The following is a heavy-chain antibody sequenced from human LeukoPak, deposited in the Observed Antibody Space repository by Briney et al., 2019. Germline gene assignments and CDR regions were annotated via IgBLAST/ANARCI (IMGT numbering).Heavy chain of an antibody. J-gene: IGHJ4*02. CDR2: GDRDGNT. CDR1: GFTFSSYA. CDR3: ARDRSGSTH. V-gene: IGHV3-23*01. Sequence: GGSLRLSCAVSGFTFSSYAMTWIRQAPGKGLEWVSTGDRDGNTYYADSVTGRFTISRDNSKNTLYLQMNSLRAEDTAIYYCARDRSGSTHWGQGSLVTVSS. D-gene: IGHD1-26*01.